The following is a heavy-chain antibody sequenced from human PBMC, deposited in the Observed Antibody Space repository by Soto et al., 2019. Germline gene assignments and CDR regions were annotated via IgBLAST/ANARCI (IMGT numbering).Heavy chain of an antibody. CDR3: ARSIVGATRYYGMDV. Sequence: SVKVSCKASGGTFSSYAISWVRQAPGQGLEWMGGIIPIFGTANYAQKFQGRVTITADESTSTAYMELSSLRSEDTAVYYCARSIVGATRYYGMDVWGQGTTVTVSS. CDR2: IIPIFGTA. D-gene: IGHD1-26*01. CDR1: GGTFSSYA. V-gene: IGHV1-69*13. J-gene: IGHJ6*02.